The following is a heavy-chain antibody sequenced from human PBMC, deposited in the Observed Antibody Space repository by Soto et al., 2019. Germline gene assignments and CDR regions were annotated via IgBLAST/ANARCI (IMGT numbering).Heavy chain of an antibody. CDR1: GYTFTSYA. CDR2: INPNSGGT. J-gene: IGHJ6*02. CDR3: ARGVRFLEWLPLYYYYGMDV. Sequence: ASVKVSCKASGYTFTSYAMHWVRQAPGQRLEWMGWINPNSGGTNYAQKFQGWVTMTRDTSISTAYMELSRLRSDDTAVYYCARGVRFLEWLPLYYYYGMDVWGQGTTVTVSS. D-gene: IGHD3-3*01. V-gene: IGHV1-2*04.